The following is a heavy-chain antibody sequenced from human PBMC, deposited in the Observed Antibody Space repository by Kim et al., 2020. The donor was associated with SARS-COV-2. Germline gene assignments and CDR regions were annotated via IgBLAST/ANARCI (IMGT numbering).Heavy chain of an antibody. J-gene: IGHJ6*02. CDR2: ISSSSSTI. D-gene: IGHD2-2*01. CDR1: GFTFSSYS. Sequence: GGSLRLSCAASGFTFSSYSMNWVRQAPGKGLEWVSYISSSSSTIYYADSVKGRFTISRDNAKNSLYLQMNSLRDEDTAVYYCARVGDDYSSTSCYYYYYYGMDVWGQGTTVTVSS. CDR3: ARVGDDYSSTSCYYYYYYGMDV. V-gene: IGHV3-48*02.